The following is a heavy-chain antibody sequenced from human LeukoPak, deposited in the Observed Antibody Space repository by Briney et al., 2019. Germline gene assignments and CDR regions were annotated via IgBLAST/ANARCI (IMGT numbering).Heavy chain of an antibody. V-gene: IGHV3-73*01. D-gene: IGHD1-26*01. CDR3: TGDSETYNWFDP. Sequence: GGSLKLSCAASGFTFSGSAIHWVRQSSGKGLEWVGQIDKKDKGYATATAYAASVKGRFTISRDDSINTAYLQMKSLKTEDTALYYCTGDSETYNWFDPWGQGTLVTVSS. J-gene: IGHJ5*02. CDR2: IDKKDKGYATAT. CDR1: GFTFSGSA.